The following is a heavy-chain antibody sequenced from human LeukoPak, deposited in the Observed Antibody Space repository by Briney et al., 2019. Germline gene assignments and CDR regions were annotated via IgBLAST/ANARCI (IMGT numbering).Heavy chain of an antibody. D-gene: IGHD6-13*01. CDR3: ARGSSSSLPA. Sequence: RTGGSLRLSCAASGFIFSSLAMTWVRQAPGKGLEWVSTINAVDANTYYADSVKGRFTISRDNAKNSLYLQMNSLRAEDTAVYYCARGSSSSLPAGGQGTLVTVSS. CDR1: GFIFSSLA. J-gene: IGHJ4*02. CDR2: INAVDANT. V-gene: IGHV3-21*01.